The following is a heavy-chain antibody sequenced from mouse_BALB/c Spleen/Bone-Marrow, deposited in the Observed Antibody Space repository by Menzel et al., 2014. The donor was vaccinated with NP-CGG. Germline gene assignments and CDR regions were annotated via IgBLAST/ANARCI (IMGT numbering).Heavy chain of an antibody. CDR3: TRYTYGDYPYYYAMDY. V-gene: IGHV1S81*02. Sequence: VQLQESGAELAKPGASVKLSCKASGYTFTSYYMYWVKQRPGQGLEWIGGINPSNGGTNFNEKFKSKATLTVDKSSSAAYMQLGSLTSEDSAVYYCTRYTYGDYPYYYAMDYWGQGTSVTVSS. D-gene: IGHD2-13*01. CDR1: GYTFTSYY. J-gene: IGHJ4*01. CDR2: INPSNGGT.